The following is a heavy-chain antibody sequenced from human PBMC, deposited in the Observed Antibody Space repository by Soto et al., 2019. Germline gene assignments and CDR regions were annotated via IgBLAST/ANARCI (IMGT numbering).Heavy chain of an antibody. V-gene: IGHV4-59*01. Sequence: PSETLSLTCTVSGGSISSYYWSWIRQPPGKCLDWIGYIYYSGSTNYNPSLKSRVTISVDTSKNQFSLKLSSVTAADTAVYYCARDYYDSSGSHHFDYWGQGTLVTVS. D-gene: IGHD3-22*01. CDR2: IYYSGST. J-gene: IGHJ4*02. CDR1: GGSISSYY. CDR3: ARDYYDSSGSHHFDY.